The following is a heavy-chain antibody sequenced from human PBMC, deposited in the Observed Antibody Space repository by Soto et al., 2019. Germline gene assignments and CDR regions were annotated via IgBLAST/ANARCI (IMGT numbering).Heavy chain of an antibody. CDR1: EFSLSTSGVG. J-gene: IGHJ4*01. Sequence: QVTLKESGPTLVKPTQTLTLTCTFSEFSLSTSGVGVGWFRQPPGKALEWLTLINWNDDKRYSPSLSSRLTITKDTSKKQVVLTMTNLDPVDTATFFCARISGGPLFDHRGQGTLVTLSS. CDR2: INWNDDK. CDR3: ARISGGPLFDH. D-gene: IGHD2-15*01. V-gene: IGHV2-5*01.